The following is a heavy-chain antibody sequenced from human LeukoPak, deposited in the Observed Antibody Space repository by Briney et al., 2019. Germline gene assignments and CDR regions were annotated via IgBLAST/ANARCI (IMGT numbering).Heavy chain of an antibody. CDR1: GGSFSGYY. CDR3: ASAIWRAFDY. Sequence: SETLSLTCAVYGGSFSGYYWSWIRQPPGKGLEWIGEINHSGSTNYNPSLKSRVTISVDTSKNQFSLKLSSVTAADAAVYYCASAIWRAFDYWGQGTLVTVSS. D-gene: IGHD3-3*01. V-gene: IGHV4-34*01. CDR2: INHSGST. J-gene: IGHJ4*02.